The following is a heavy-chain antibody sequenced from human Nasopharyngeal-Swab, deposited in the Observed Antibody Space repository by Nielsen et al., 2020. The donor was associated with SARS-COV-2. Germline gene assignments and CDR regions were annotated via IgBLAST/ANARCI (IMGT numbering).Heavy chain of an antibody. CDR1: GGSISSGSYY. CDR2: IYTSGST. D-gene: IGHD1-26*01. Sequence: SETLSLTCTVSGGSISSGSYYWSWIRQPAGKGLEWIGRIYTSGSTNYNPSLKSRVTISVDTSKNQFSLKLSSATAADTAVYYCAREPSGSYRDYFDYWGQGTLVTVSS. J-gene: IGHJ4*02. CDR3: AREPSGSYRDYFDY. V-gene: IGHV4-61*02.